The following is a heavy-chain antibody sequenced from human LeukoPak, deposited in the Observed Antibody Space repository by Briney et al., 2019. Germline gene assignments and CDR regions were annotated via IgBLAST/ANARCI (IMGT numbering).Heavy chain of an antibody. Sequence: ASVKVSCKASGYTFTSYYMHWVRQAPGQGLEWMGIINPSGGSTSYAQKFQGRVTMTRDTSTSTVYMELSSLRSEDTAVYYCAGSGYVPPDAFDIWGQGTMVIVSS. CDR2: INPSGGST. CDR1: GYTFTSYY. J-gene: IGHJ3*02. CDR3: AGSGYVPPDAFDI. V-gene: IGHV1-46*03. D-gene: IGHD3-3*01.